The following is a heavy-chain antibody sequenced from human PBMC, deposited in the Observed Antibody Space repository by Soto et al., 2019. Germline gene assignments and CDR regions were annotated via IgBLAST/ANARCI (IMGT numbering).Heavy chain of an antibody. Sequence: PSETLSLTCAVSGYSISSGYYWGWIRQPPGKGLEWIGSIYHSGSTYYNPSLKSRVTISVDTSKNQFSLKLSSVTAADTAVYYCARVMVVADTPKVFWFDTWGQGTLVTVSS. D-gene: IGHD2-15*01. J-gene: IGHJ5*02. CDR3: ARVMVVADTPKVFWFDT. CDR2: IYHSGST. CDR1: GYSISSGYY. V-gene: IGHV4-38-2*01.